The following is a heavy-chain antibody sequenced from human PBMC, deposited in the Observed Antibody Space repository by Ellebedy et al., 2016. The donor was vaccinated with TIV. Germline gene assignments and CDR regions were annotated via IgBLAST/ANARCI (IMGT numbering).Heavy chain of an antibody. CDR1: GFTFSSYA. V-gene: IGHV3-23*01. D-gene: IGHD6-6*01. CDR2: ISGSGGST. CDR3: AKAAARPG. Sequence: GESLKISCAASGFTFSSYAMSCVRQAPGKGLEWVSAISGSGGSTYSADTLKGRLTITRDNSKNTLYLQMNSQRAEDTAVYYCAKAAARPGWGQGTLVTVSS. J-gene: IGHJ4*02.